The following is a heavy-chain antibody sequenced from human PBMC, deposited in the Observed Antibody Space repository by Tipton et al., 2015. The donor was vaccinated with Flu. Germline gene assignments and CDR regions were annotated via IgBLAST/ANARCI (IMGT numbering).Heavy chain of an antibody. CDR1: GYSFTSYW. V-gene: IGHV5-51*01. CDR2: IYPGDSDT. D-gene: IGHD4-11*01. J-gene: IGHJ6*02. Sequence: QLVQSGAEVKKPGESLKISCKGSGYSFTSYWIGWVRQMPGKGLEWMGIIYPGDSDTRYSPSFQGQVTISADKSISTAYLQWSSLKASDTAMYYCARHGVADYSNPNYYYYGMDVWGQGTTVTVSS. CDR3: ARHGVADYSNPNYYYYGMDV.